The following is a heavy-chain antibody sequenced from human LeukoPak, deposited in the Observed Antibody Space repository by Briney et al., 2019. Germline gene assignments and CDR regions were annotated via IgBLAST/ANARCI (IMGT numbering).Heavy chain of an antibody. D-gene: IGHD6-19*01. J-gene: IGHJ4*01. CDR2: ISDGGTNT. V-gene: IGHV3-23*01. CDR1: RFIFSTYS. CDR3: AKDAAAVTGRRTGFDY. Sequence: PGGSLRLSCAASRFIFSTYSMSWVRQAPGKGPEWVSSISDGGTNTYYADSVKGRFTISRDNSKNTLSLQMNNLRDEDTAVYYCAKDAAAVTGRRTGFDYWGHGTLVTVSS.